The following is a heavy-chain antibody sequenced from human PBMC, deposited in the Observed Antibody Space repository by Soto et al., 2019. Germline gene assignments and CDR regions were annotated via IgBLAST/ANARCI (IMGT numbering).Heavy chain of an antibody. J-gene: IGHJ6*02. Sequence: SDTLSLTFPVSGCPISISNWCSWVRQPPGKGLEWIGEIYHSGSTNYNPSLKSRVTISVDKSKNQFSLKLSSVTAADTAVYYCARSLGSYSDLDYYGMDVWGQGTTVT. D-gene: IGHD1-26*01. CDR1: GCPISISNW. V-gene: IGHV4-4*02. CDR3: ARSLGSYSDLDYYGMDV. CDR2: IYHSGST.